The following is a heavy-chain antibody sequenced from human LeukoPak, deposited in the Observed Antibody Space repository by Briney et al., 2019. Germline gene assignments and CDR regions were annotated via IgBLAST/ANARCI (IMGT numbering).Heavy chain of an antibody. CDR2: INHSGST. CDR3: ARAVPVVRYFDTLDYYYMDV. J-gene: IGHJ6*03. Sequence: SETLSLTCAVYGGSFSGYYWSWIRQPPGKGLEWIGEINHSGSTNYNPSLKSRVTISVDTSKNQFSLKLSSVTAADTAVYYCARAVPVVRYFDTLDYYYMDVWGKGTTVTISS. D-gene: IGHD3-9*01. V-gene: IGHV4-34*01. CDR1: GGSFSGYY.